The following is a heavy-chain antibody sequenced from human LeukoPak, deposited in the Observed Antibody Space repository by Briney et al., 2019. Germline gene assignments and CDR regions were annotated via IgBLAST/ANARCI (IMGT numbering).Heavy chain of an antibody. J-gene: IGHJ4*02. CDR3: ARLREGLYHFDY. Sequence: ASVKVSCKASGYTFTGYCMHWVRQAPGQGLEWMGWINPNSGGTNYAQKFQGRVTMTRDASISTAYMELSRLRSDDTAVYYCARLREGLYHFDYWGQGTLVSVSS. D-gene: IGHD3-16*02. CDR1: GYTFTGYC. CDR2: INPNSGGT. V-gene: IGHV1-2*02.